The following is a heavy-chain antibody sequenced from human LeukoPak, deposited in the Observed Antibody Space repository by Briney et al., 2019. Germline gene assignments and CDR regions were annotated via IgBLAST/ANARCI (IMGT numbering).Heavy chain of an antibody. CDR3: ARVSLGYCSGGSCYEEFDY. D-gene: IGHD2-15*01. CDR1: GYSFTSYW. CDR2: IYPGDSDT. J-gene: IGHJ4*02. V-gene: IGHV5-51*01. Sequence: GESLKISCKGSGYSFTSYWIGWVRQMPGKGLEWMGIIYPGDSDTRYSPSFQGQVTISADKSISTAYLQWSSLKASDTAMYYCARVSLGYCSGGSCYEEFDYWGQGTLVTVSS.